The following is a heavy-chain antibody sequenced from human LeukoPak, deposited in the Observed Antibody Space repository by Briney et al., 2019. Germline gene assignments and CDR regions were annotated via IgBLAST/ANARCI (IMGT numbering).Heavy chain of an antibody. CDR2: IYCTGTT. V-gene: IGHV4-59*08. CDR1: GGSISSYY. J-gene: IGHJ2*01. Sequence: SGTLSLICTVAGGSISSYYLSWRRQHPAEGREGIGYIYCTGTTSYSPSLQSRVTISVDTSNNTSSLQLSSLTAADTAMYYCARQSLDKPPGWSFDFWGRGTLVTVSS. CDR3: ARQSLDKPPGWSFDF. D-gene: IGHD2-2*03.